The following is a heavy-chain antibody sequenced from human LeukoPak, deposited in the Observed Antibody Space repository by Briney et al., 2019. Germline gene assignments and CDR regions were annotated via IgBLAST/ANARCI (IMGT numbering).Heavy chain of an antibody. J-gene: IGHJ6*01. D-gene: IGHD1-26*01. CDR2: IYSGGST. V-gene: IGHV3-53*04. CDR3: ARGAALGATPDYGMDV. CDR1: GFTVSSNY. Sequence: PGGSLRLSCAASGFTVSSNYMSWVRQAPGKGLEWVSVIYSGGSTYYADSVKGRFTIPRHHSKNTLYLQMNSLRAEDTAVYYCARGAALGATPDYGMDVWGQGTTVTVSS.